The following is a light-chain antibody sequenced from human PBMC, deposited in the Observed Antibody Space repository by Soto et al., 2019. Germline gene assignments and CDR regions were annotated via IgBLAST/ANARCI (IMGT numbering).Light chain of an antibody. V-gene: IGKV3-20*01. J-gene: IGKJ3*01. CDR3: QQYGSSIT. CDR2: GSS. CDR1: QSVYSS. Sequence: EIVMTQSPATLSVSPGERATLSCRASQSVYSSLAWYQQKPGQAPRLLIYGSSSRATGIPDRFSGSGSGTDFTLTISRLEPEDFAVYYCQQYGSSITFGPGTKVDIK.